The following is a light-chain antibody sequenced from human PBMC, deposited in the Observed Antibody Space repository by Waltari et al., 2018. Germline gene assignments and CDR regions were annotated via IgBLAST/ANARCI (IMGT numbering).Light chain of an antibody. V-gene: IGKV3-20*01. CDR3: QKYVSLPAT. CDR2: DAS. J-gene: IGKJ1*01. CDR1: QSVCRS. Sequence: EIVFTQSPGTLSLSPGARATLPCRASQSVCRSLAWYQQKPGQAPRLLIYDASSRATGIPDRFSGGGSGTDFSLTISRLEPEDFAVYYCQKYVSLPATFGQGTKVEIK.